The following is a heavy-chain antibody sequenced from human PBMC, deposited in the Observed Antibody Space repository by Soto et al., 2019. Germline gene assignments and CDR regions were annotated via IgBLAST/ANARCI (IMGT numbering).Heavy chain of an antibody. Sequence: GQSLRIPCKGPGFTFINYWIGWVRQMPGKGLEWMGIIYPGDSDSSYSPSFQGQVTISADKSINTAYLHWSSLKASDTAIYYCAKHEGYCSTTTCSDFDYWGQGTLVTVSS. CDR2: IYPGDSDS. V-gene: IGHV5-51*01. D-gene: IGHD2-2*01. J-gene: IGHJ4*02. CDR1: GFTFINYW. CDR3: AKHEGYCSTTTCSDFDY.